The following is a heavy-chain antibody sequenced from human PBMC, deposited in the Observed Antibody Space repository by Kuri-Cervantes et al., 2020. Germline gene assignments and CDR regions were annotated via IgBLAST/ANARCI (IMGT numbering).Heavy chain of an antibody. V-gene: IGHV4-39*01. CDR3: ARGLGIGRPIYYFDC. CDR1: GGSISSSSYY. J-gene: IGHJ4*02. D-gene: IGHD7-27*01. CDR2: IYYSGST. Sequence: SETLSLTCTVSGGSISSSSYYWGWIRQPPGKGLEWIGSIYYSGSTYYNPSLKSRVTISVDTSKNQFSLKLSSVTAADTAVYYCARGLGIGRPIYYFDCWGQGTLVTVSS.